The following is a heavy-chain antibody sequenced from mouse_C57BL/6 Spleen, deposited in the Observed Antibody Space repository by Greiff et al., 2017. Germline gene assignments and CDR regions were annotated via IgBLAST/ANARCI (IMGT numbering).Heavy chain of an antibody. CDR2: IYPRSGNT. V-gene: IGHV1-81*01. Sequence: QVQLQQSGAELARPGASVKLSCKASGYTFTSYGISWVKQRTGQGLEWIGEIYPRSGNTYYNEKFKGKATLTADKSSSTAYMELRSLTSEDSAVYFCARAKLGPYYFDYWGQGTTLTVSS. J-gene: IGHJ2*01. D-gene: IGHD4-1*01. CDR1: GYTFTSYG. CDR3: ARAKLGPYYFDY.